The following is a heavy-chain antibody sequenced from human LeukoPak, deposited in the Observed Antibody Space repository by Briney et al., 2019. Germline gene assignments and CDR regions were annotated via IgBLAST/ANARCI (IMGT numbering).Heavy chain of an antibody. CDR2: INWNGGST. J-gene: IGHJ5*02. D-gene: IGHD3-22*01. CDR3: ARDRQARRYYYDSSLVFS. V-gene: IGHV3-20*04. CDR1: GFTFSSYA. Sequence: GGSLRLSCAASGFTFSSYAMSWVRQAPGKGLEWVSGINWNGGSTGYADSVKGRFTVSRDNAKNSLYLQMNSLRAEDAAVYYCARDRQARRYYYDSSLVFSWGQGTLVTVSS.